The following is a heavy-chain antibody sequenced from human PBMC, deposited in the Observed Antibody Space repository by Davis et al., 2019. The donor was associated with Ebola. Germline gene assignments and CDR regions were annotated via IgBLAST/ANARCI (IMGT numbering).Heavy chain of an antibody. D-gene: IGHD3-10*02. Sequence: KPDGGEKYYADSVKGRFTISRDNTKSSFFLQMNSLRADDTAVYYCACSVDQWGQGMLVSVSS. J-gene: IGHJ4*02. V-gene: IGHV3-7*03. CDR2: KPDGGEK. CDR3: ACSVDQ.